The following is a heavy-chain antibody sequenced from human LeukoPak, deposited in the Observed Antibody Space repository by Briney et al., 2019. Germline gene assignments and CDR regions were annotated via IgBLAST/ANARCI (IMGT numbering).Heavy chain of an antibody. CDR3: ARNIVDAVAVGY. CDR1: GYSFTGYY. J-gene: IGHJ4*02. Sequence: ASVKVSCKASGYSFTGYYVFWARQAPGQGLEWMGWINPNGGGTNYAQKFQDRVTLTRDTPISTVYMELTRLRSDDTAVYFCARNIVDAVAVGYWGQGTLITVSS. CDR2: INPNGGGT. V-gene: IGHV1-2*02. D-gene: IGHD6-19*01.